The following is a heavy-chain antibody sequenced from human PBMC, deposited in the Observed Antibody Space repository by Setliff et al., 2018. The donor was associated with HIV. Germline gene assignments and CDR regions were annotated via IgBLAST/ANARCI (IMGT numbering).Heavy chain of an antibody. Sequence: GSLRLSCAASGFTFSDYTMSWVRQAPGKGLEWVSSISYNGGTTYYADSVKGRFTISRDNFKNTLYLQMDSLRAEDTALYYCAKERLYGSGRAFDYWGQGTLVTVSS. V-gene: IGHV3-23*01. CDR2: ISYNGGTT. D-gene: IGHD3-10*01. CDR3: AKERLYGSGRAFDY. J-gene: IGHJ4*02. CDR1: GFTFSDYT.